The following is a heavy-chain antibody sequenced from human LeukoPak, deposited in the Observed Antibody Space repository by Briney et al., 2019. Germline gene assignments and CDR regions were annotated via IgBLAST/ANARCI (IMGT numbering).Heavy chain of an antibody. CDR2: IRYDGSNK. CDR1: GFTFSSYG. J-gene: IGHJ6*03. D-gene: IGHD2-2*01. CDR3: AKDDSTSWGYPGPYYYYYMDV. Sequence: GGSLRLSCAASGFTFSSYGMHWVRQAPGKGLEWVAFIRYDGSNKYYADSVKGRFTISRDNSKNTLYLQMNSLRAEDTAVYYCAKDDSTSWGYPGPYYYYYMDVWGKGTTVTVSS. V-gene: IGHV3-30*02.